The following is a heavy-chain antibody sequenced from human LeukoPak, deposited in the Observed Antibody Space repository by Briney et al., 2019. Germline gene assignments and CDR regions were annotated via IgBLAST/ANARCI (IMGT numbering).Heavy chain of an antibody. Sequence: SETLSLTCTVSGGSISSGSYYWSWIRQPAGKGLEWIVRIYTSGSTNYNPSLKSRVTISVDTSKNQFSLKLSSVTAADTAVYYCARGDYYDSSGYPNWGQGTLVTVSS. CDR1: GGSISSGSYY. J-gene: IGHJ4*02. D-gene: IGHD3-22*01. CDR2: IYTSGST. CDR3: ARGDYYDSSGYPN. V-gene: IGHV4-61*02.